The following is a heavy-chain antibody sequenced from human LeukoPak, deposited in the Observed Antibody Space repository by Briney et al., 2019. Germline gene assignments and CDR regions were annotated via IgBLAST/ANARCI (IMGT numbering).Heavy chain of an antibody. Sequence: ASVKVSCKASGYPFNHHGITWVRQAPGQGLEWMGWISASSGNTDYAQKFQGRLTMTTDTSTNTAYMELRSLRSDDTAVYFCARSWIVVTTHLDYWGQGTLVTVSS. CDR3: ARSWIVVTTHLDY. V-gene: IGHV1-18*01. CDR1: GYPFNHHG. D-gene: IGHD2-15*01. J-gene: IGHJ4*02. CDR2: ISASSGNT.